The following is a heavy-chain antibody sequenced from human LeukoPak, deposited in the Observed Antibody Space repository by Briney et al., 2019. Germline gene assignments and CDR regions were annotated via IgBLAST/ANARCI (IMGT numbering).Heavy chain of an antibody. CDR2: ISNSGTT. CDR1: GGSIRSYY. CDR3: ARASGVGYSYGNADF. J-gene: IGHJ4*02. Sequence: SETLSLTCSVSGGSIRSYYWGWIRQPPGKALEWIGYISNSGTTNYNPSLKSRVTIPVDTRKNQFSLKLTSVTAADTAVYYCARASGVGYSYGNADFWGQGTLVTVSS. D-gene: IGHD5-18*01. V-gene: IGHV4-59*01.